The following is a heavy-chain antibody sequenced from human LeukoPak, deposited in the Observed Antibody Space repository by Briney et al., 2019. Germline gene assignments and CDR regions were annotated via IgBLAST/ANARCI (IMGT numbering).Heavy chain of an antibody. J-gene: IGHJ4*02. Sequence: RAGGSLRLSCAASGFTFSSYNMNWVRQAPGKGLEWVSSIGGTGNYIFYADSVKGRFTISRDNAKNSLYLQMNSLRAEDTAVYYCARDSPPSLVGATKGGVDYWGQGTLVTVSS. CDR2: IGGTGNYI. D-gene: IGHD1-26*01. V-gene: IGHV3-21*01. CDR3: ARDSPPSLVGATKGGVDY. CDR1: GFTFSSYN.